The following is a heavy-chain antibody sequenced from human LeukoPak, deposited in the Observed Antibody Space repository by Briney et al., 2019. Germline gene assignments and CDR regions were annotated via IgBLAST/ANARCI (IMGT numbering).Heavy chain of an antibody. CDR1: GFTFSTYS. D-gene: IGHD5-24*01. V-gene: IGHV3-21*01. CDR2: ISSSGSYI. J-gene: IGHJ5*02. CDR3: ARASNPWLQLT. Sequence: GRSLRLSCAASGFTFSTYSMNWVRQAPGKGLEWVSSISSSGSYIYYADSVKGRFTISRDNAKNSLYLQMNSLRAEDTAVYYCARASNPWLQLTWGQGTLVTVSS.